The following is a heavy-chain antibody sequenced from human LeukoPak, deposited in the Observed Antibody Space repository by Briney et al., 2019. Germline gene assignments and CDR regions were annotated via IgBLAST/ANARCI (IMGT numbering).Heavy chain of an antibody. CDR1: GFTFSSYA. Sequence: GGSLRLSCAASGFTFSSYAMSCVRQAPGKGLEWVSAISGSGGSTYYADSVKGRFTISRDNSKNTLYLQMNSLRAEDTAVYYCAKDPAIAVAGKSFFGPWGQGTLVTVSS. CDR2: ISGSGGST. D-gene: IGHD6-19*01. V-gene: IGHV3-23*01. J-gene: IGHJ5*02. CDR3: AKDPAIAVAGKSFFGP.